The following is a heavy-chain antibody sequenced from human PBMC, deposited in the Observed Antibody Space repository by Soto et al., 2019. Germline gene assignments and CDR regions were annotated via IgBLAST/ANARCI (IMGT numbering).Heavy chain of an antibody. CDR3: ARAYSSWYWDF. V-gene: IGHV4-31*03. J-gene: IGHJ4*02. D-gene: IGHD6-13*01. CDR1: GDSISSRGFY. CDR2: IYYSGST. Sequence: SETLSLTCSVSGDSISSRGFYWTWIRQHPGKGLEWIGYIYYSGSTYYNPSLKSRVTISSDRSKNQFSLKLDSVTAADTAVYYCARAYSSWYWDFWGQGTLVTVSS.